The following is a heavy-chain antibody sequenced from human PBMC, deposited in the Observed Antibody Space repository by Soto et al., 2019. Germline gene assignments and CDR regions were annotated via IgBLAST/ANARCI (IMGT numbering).Heavy chain of an antibody. Sequence: QVQLVQSGAEVKRPGSSVKVSCESSGDTFNSYVISWVRQAPGQGLEWMGGIIPIIGVTHYAQKFQGRVTISALSATGTAFMECNNLRFEDTAIYDCARESRGAKGADLWGQGTLVTVSS. CDR1: GDTFNSYV. CDR2: IIPIIGVT. CDR3: ARESRGAKGADL. D-gene: IGHD3-16*01. V-gene: IGHV1-69*17. J-gene: IGHJ4*02.